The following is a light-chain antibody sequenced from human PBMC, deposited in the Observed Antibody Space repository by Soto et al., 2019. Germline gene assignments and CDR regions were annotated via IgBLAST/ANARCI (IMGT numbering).Light chain of an antibody. CDR1: QSISSNY. CDR3: HQYGSSPRT. V-gene: IGKV3-20*01. CDR2: GAS. J-gene: IGKJ1*01. Sequence: EIVLTQSPGTLSLSPGERATLSCRASQSISSNYLAWYQQKPGQAPRLLIYGASSRATGIPDRFSGSGSGADFTLTISRLEPDDFAVYYWHQYGSSPRTFGQGTKVEIK.